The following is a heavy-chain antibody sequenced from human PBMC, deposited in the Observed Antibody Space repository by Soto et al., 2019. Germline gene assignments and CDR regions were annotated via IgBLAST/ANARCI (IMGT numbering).Heavy chain of an antibody. Sequence: GWSLRLSCAASGFTFSSYWMSWVRQAPGKGLEWVANIKQDGSEKYYVDSVKGRFTISRDNAKNSLYLQMNSLRAEDTAVYYCARYGSTGYYYYRMDVWGQGTTVTVPS. CDR1: GFTFSSYW. CDR3: ARYGSTGYYYYRMDV. V-gene: IGHV3-7*05. CDR2: IKQDGSEK. J-gene: IGHJ6*02. D-gene: IGHD2-8*02.